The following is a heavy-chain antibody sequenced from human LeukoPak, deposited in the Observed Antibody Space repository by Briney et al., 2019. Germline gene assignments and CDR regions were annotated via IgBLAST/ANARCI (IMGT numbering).Heavy chain of an antibody. Sequence: GGSLRLSCVASGFTFSNYGMHWVRQAPGKGLEWEAVTSYDESNKYYADSVKGRFTISRDNSKNTLYLQMNSLRPEDTAVYYCAKVTPVTTFSPSENDYWGQGTLVTVSS. CDR1: GFTFSNYG. CDR2: TSYDESNK. D-gene: IGHD4-17*01. J-gene: IGHJ4*02. V-gene: IGHV3-30*18. CDR3: AKVTPVTTFSPSENDY.